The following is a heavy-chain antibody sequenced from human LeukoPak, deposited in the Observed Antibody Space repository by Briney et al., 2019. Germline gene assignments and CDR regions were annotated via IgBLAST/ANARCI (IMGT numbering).Heavy chain of an antibody. V-gene: IGHV3-30*02. Sequence: PGKSLRLSCAASGFTFSNYGMHWVRQAPGKGLEWVAFIRCDGSNKYYADSVKGRFTMSRDNSKNTLYLQMNSLRAEDTGVYYCAGTHYDILTGPQNWLDPWGQGTLVTVSS. CDR1: GFTFSNYG. J-gene: IGHJ5*02. CDR2: IRCDGSNK. D-gene: IGHD3-9*01. CDR3: AGTHYDILTGPQNWLDP.